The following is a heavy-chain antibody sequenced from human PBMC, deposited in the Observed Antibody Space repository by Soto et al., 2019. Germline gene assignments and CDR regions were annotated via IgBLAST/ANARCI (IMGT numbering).Heavy chain of an antibody. CDR1: GFTFSSYA. Sequence: EVQLLESGGGLVQPGGSLRLSCAASGFTFSSYAMNWVRQAPGKGLEWVSVISGSDGSTYYADSVKGRFTISRDNSKNTLNLQMNSLRAEDTAVYDCARRSSSWYFDYWGQGTLVTVSS. CDR3: ARRSSSWYFDY. CDR2: ISGSDGST. J-gene: IGHJ4*02. D-gene: IGHD6-13*01. V-gene: IGHV3-23*01.